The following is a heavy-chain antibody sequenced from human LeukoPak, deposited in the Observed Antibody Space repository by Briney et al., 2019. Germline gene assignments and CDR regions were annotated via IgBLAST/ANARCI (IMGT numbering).Heavy chain of an antibody. Sequence: ASVKVSCKASGYTFTGYYIHWVRQAPGQGLEWMGWINTDNGGTNYAQKFQGRVTMTRDTSINTAYMDLSRLISDDAAVYFCARGWNGGNLNWFDPWGQGTLVTVSS. J-gene: IGHJ5*02. CDR2: INTDNGGT. CDR3: ARGWNGGNLNWFDP. CDR1: GYTFTGYY. D-gene: IGHD4-23*01. V-gene: IGHV1-2*02.